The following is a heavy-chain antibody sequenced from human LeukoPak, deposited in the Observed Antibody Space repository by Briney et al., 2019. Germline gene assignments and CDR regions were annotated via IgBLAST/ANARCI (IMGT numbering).Heavy chain of an antibody. CDR1: GYTFISYQ. CDR3: ARAYGSGSSYHPDY. CDR2: INPNSGGT. J-gene: IGHJ4*02. V-gene: IGHV1-2*02. Sequence: GASVKVSCKASGYTFISYQMHWVRQAPGQGLEWMGWINPNSGGTNSSQKFQDRVTLTRDTSISTAYMELGSLRSDDTAIYYCARAYGSGSSYHPDYWGQGTLVTVSS. D-gene: IGHD3-10*01.